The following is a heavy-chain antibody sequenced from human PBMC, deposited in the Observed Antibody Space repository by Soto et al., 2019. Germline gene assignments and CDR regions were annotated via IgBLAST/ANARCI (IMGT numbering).Heavy chain of an antibody. CDR2: INPNSGGT. CDR1: VYTFTGYY. V-gene: IGHV1-2*04. Sequence: RASAKVSCKASVYTFTGYYMHWVRQAPGQGLEWMGWINPNSGGTNYAQKFQGWVTMTRDTSISTAYMELSRLRSDDTAVYYCARLRAYSRYGMDVWGQGTTVTVSS. D-gene: IGHD5-18*01. CDR3: ARLRAYSRYGMDV. J-gene: IGHJ6*02.